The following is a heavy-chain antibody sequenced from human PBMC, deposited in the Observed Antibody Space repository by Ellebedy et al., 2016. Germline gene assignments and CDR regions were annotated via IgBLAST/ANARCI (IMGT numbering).Heavy chain of an antibody. D-gene: IGHD3-3*02. Sequence: SVKVSXKVSGYTLTELSMHWVRQAPGQGLEWMGGIIPIFGTANYAQKFQGRVTITADESTSTAYMELSSLRSEDTAVYYCARGRSMGWFDPWGQGTLVTVSS. CDR1: GYTLTELS. V-gene: IGHV1-69*13. CDR2: IIPIFGTA. CDR3: ARGRSMGWFDP. J-gene: IGHJ5*02.